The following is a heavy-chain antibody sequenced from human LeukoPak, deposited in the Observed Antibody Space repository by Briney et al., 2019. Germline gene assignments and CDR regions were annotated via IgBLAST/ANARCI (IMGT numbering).Heavy chain of an antibody. D-gene: IGHD3-16*01. CDR3: VPTGPAYYFDS. CDR1: GFRSDDYA. Sequence: SLGLSFAASGFRSDDYAIHWGRPAPGKGVEWVSGFTSISGTIGYSDSVKGRFTVSSDSAKTSLFLQMNSLRADDTAVYFCVPTGPAYYFDSWGQGTQVTVSS. CDR2: FTSISGTI. V-gene: IGHV3-9*02. J-gene: IGHJ4*02.